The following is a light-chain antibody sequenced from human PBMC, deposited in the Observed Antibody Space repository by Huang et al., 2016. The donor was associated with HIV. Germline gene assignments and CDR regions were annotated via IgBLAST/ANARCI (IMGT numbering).Light chain of an antibody. V-gene: IGKV1-9*01. CDR3: QQLTTYPIT. J-gene: IGKJ5*01. CDR2: SAS. Sequence: IQLTQSPPSLSASVGDSVTFTCRATHDITTFLACYQQKPGKAPQLLISSASTLQSGVPSRFRGSGSGTDFTLTISSLQPEDIATYYCQQLTTYPITFGPGTRLEI. CDR1: HDITTF.